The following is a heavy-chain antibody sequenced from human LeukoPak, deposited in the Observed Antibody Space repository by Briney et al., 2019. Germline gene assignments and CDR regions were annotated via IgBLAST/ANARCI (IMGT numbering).Heavy chain of an antibody. CDR2: VGLSSDRT. CDR1: GFTFSTYA. CDR3: ARDSGSYLQPTDF. Sequence: GGSLRLSCAASGFTFSTYAMSWVRQAPGKGLEWVSSVGLSSDRTYYADSVKGRFTVSRDNSKNTVYLQMNSLRADDTALYHCARDSGSYLQPTDFRGHGTLVTVSS. V-gene: IGHV3-23*01. D-gene: IGHD1-26*01. J-gene: IGHJ4*01.